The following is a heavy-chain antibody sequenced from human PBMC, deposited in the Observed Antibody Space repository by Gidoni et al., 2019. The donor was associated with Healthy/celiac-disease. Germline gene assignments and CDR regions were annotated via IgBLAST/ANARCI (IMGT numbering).Heavy chain of an antibody. Sequence: EVQLLESGGGLVQPGGSLRLSCAASGFPFSSYDMSRVRQAPGKGLEWVSAISGSGGSTYYADSVKGRFTISRDNSKNTLYLQMNSLRAEDTAVYYCAKCVLGYCSGGSCPYYYGMDVWGQGTTVTVSS. CDR1: GFPFSSYD. V-gene: IGHV3-23*01. CDR3: AKCVLGYCSGGSCPYYYGMDV. J-gene: IGHJ6*02. D-gene: IGHD2-15*01. CDR2: ISGSGGST.